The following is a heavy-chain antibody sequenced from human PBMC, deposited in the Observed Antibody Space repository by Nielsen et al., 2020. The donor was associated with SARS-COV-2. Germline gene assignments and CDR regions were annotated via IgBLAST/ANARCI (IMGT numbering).Heavy chain of an antibody. CDR1: GGSISSGGYY. D-gene: IGHD3-22*01. J-gene: IGHJ4*02. Sequence: SETLSLTCTVSGGSISSGGYYWSWLRQHPGKGLEWIGYIYHSGSTYYNPSLKSRVTISVDRSKNQFSLKLRSVTAADTAVYYCARGLDSSGYYYFDYWGQGTLVTVSS. CDR2: IYHSGST. CDR3: ARGLDSSGYYYFDY. V-gene: IGHV4-30-2*01.